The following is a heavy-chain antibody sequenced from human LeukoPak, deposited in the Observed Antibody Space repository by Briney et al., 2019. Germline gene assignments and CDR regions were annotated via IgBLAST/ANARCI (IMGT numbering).Heavy chain of an antibody. J-gene: IGHJ4*02. Sequence: PGGSLRLSCAASGFTFSSYSMNWVRQAPGKGLEWVSYISSSSSTICYADSVKGRFTISRDNAKNSLYLQMNSLRAEDTAVYYCAREWEAVAGNVDYWGQGTLVTVSS. V-gene: IGHV3-48*01. CDR1: GFTFSSYS. CDR3: AREWEAVAGNVDY. CDR2: ISSSSSTI. D-gene: IGHD6-19*01.